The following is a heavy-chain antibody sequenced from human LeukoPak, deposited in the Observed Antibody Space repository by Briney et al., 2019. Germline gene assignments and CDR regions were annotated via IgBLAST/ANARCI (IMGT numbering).Heavy chain of an antibody. V-gene: IGHV5-10-1*01. CDR1: GYSFTNYW. Sequence: GKSLKISCESSGYSFTNYWISWVRQMPGKVLEWMGRIDPSDSYSNYSPSFQGHVTISVDKSLSTAYLQWSSLKAPDTAIYYCARHLGGSAWWGPFDFWGQGTLATVSS. CDR3: ARHLGGSAWWGPFDF. D-gene: IGHD6-19*01. CDR2: IDPSDSYS. J-gene: IGHJ4*02.